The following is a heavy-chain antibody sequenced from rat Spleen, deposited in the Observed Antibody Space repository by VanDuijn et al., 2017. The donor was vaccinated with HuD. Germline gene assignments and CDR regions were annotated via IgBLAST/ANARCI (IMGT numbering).Heavy chain of an antibody. Sequence: EVQLVESGGGLVQPGRSLKLSCLASGFTFSNYGMNWIRQAPGKGLEWVASISSSSSYIYYAATVKGRFPISRENAKNTLYLQMTSLRSEDTALYYCARHQGPFGYVMDAWGLGASVTVSS. V-gene: IGHV5-34*01. CDR2: ISSSSSYI. CDR1: GFTFSNYG. J-gene: IGHJ4*01. CDR3: ARHQGPFGYVMDA. D-gene: IGHD4-6*01.